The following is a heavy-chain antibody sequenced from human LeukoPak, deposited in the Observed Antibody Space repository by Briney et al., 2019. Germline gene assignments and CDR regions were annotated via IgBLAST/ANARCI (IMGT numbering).Heavy chain of an antibody. Sequence: SETLSLTCTVSGGSISSGSYYWSWIRQPAGKGLEWIGRIYTSGSTNYNPSLKSRVTISVDTSKNQFSLKLSSVTAADTAVCYCARDRDYSGYDLFDYWGQGTLVTVSS. D-gene: IGHD5-12*01. V-gene: IGHV4-61*02. J-gene: IGHJ4*02. CDR3: ARDRDYSGYDLFDY. CDR1: GGSISSGSYY. CDR2: IYTSGST.